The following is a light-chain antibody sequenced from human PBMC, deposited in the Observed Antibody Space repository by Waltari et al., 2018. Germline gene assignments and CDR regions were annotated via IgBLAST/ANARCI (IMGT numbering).Light chain of an antibody. CDR3: QQRSNWPPL. Sequence: EIVLTQSPATLSLSPGERATSSCRASQSVSSYLAWYQQKPGQAPRLLIYDASNRATGIPARFSGSGSGTDFTLTISSLEPEDFAVYYCQQRSNWPPLFGGGTKVEIK. CDR2: DAS. CDR1: QSVSSY. J-gene: IGKJ4*01. V-gene: IGKV3-11*01.